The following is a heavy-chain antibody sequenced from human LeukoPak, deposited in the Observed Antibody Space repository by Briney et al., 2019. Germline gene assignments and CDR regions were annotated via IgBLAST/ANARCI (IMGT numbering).Heavy chain of an antibody. CDR2: IYHSGST. Sequence: SETLSLTCTVSGGSISSSSYYWGWIRQPPGKGLEWIGSIYHSGSTYYNPSLKSRVTISVDTSKNQFSLKLSSVTAADTAVYYCAGGAIAVAGGTWFDPWGQGTLVTVSS. V-gene: IGHV4-39*07. CDR1: GGSISSSSYY. D-gene: IGHD6-19*01. J-gene: IGHJ5*02. CDR3: AGGAIAVAGGTWFDP.